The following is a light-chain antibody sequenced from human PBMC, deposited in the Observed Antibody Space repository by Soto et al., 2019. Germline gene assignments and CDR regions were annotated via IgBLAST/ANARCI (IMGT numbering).Light chain of an antibody. CDR3: QQDGASPFT. CDR1: ESIYIYS. V-gene: IGKV3-20*01. Sequence: EIVLTQSPGTLSLSPGESVTLSCKASESIYIYSFAWYYPKPGHPPRLLIYGASTRATGLPDRFSGRGSGTDFALSIDRLEVEDSGIYYCQQDGASPFTFGPGTRVDIK. CDR2: GAS. J-gene: IGKJ3*01.